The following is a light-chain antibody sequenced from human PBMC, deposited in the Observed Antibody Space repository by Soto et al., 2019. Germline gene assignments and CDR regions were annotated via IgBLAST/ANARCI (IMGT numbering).Light chain of an antibody. J-gene: IGKJ1*01. CDR2: DGA. Sequence: DIQMTQSPSTLSAAVGDRVIITCRASQSISNWLAWYQQKPGKAPKVLIYDGASLESGFPSRFSGSGSGTEFTLTISSLQPDDFATYYCQQYKSFSTFGQGTKVDIK. V-gene: IGKV1-5*01. CDR3: QQYKSFST. CDR1: QSISNW.